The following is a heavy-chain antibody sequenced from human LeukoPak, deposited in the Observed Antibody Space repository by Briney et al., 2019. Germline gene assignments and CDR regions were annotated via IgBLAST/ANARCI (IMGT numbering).Heavy chain of an antibody. CDR3: AGIYVWGSYRQMGYHFDY. CDR2: IYTSGST. D-gene: IGHD3-16*02. Sequence: SETLSLTCTVSGGSISSYYWSWIRQPAGKGLEWIGRIYTSGSTNYNPSLKSRVTMSVDTSKNQFSLKLSSVTAADTAVYYCAGIYVWGSYRQMGYHFDYWGQGTLVTVSS. J-gene: IGHJ4*02. V-gene: IGHV4-4*07. CDR1: GGSISSYY.